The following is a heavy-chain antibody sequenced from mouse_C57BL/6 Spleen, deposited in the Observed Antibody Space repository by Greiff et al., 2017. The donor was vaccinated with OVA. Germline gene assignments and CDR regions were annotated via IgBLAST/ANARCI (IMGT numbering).Heavy chain of an antibody. J-gene: IGHJ2*01. CDR2: IYPRSGNT. Sequence: QVQLQQSGAELARPGASVKLSCKASGYTFTSYGISWVKQRTGQGLEWIGEIYPRSGNTYYNEKFKGKATLTADKSSSTAYMELRSLTSEDSAVYFCASGTTVDDWGQGTTLTVSS. CDR1: GYTFTSYG. CDR3: ASGTTVDD. V-gene: IGHV1-81*01. D-gene: IGHD1-1*01.